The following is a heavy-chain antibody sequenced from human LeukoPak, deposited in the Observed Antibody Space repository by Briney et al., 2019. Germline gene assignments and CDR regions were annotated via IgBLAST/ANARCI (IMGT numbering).Heavy chain of an antibody. Sequence: SETLSLTCNVSGASISSNEYYWSWIRPHPGRGLECIVHIYDSSTYYYNPSIKSRVTISVDTTKNQFSLKLSSVTAADTAVYYCARQVARGYDFWSGYSTAFDYWGQGTLVTVSS. CDR2: IYDSSTY. D-gene: IGHD3-3*01. V-gene: IGHV4-30-4*08. CDR1: GASISSNEYY. J-gene: IGHJ4*02. CDR3: ARQVARGYDFWSGYSTAFDY.